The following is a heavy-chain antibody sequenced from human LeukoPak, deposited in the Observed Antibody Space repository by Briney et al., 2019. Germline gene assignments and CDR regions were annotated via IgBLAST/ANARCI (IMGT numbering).Heavy chain of an antibody. CDR1: GYTFSSFW. CDR3: VRPGYWDSRRYYHYDY. CDR2: IYPADSDT. D-gene: IGHD3-10*01. Sequence: GESLKISCKGSGYTFSSFWIAWVRQMPGKGLEWMGNIYPADSDTKYSPSFEGPVTFSADKSINTAYLQWSSLKASDTAMYYCVRPGYWDSRRYYHYDYWGQGTLVTVSS. V-gene: IGHV5-51*01. J-gene: IGHJ4*02.